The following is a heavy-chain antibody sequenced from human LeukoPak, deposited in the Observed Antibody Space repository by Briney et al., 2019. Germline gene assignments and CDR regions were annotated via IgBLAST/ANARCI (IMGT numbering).Heavy chain of an antibody. V-gene: IGHV4-4*07. CDR2: FYVGVGP. D-gene: IGHD3-22*01. CDR1: GGSMYSNY. J-gene: IGHJ6*03. CDR3: ARMRPYDSTGYSPGHYMDV. Sequence: SETLSLTCSVSGGSMYSNYWSWLRQTARKGLEWIGRFYVGVGPNYNPSFKSRVTMSVDTSKNQLVLKLSAVTAADTAVYYCARMRPYDSTGYSPGHYMDVWGKGTTVTVYS.